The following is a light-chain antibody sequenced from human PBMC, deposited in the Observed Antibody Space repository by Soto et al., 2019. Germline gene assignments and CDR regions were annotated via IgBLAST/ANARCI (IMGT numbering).Light chain of an antibody. CDR3: AAWDDSLNGSYV. V-gene: IGLV1-44*01. CDR2: SNN. Sequence: QSVLTQPPSASGTPGQRVTISCSGSSSNIGSNTVNWYQQLPGTAPKLLIYSNNQRPLGVPDRFSGSKSGTSASLAISGLQSEDEADYYCAAWDDSLNGSYVFGTGTKLTVL. CDR1: SSNIGSNT. J-gene: IGLJ1*01.